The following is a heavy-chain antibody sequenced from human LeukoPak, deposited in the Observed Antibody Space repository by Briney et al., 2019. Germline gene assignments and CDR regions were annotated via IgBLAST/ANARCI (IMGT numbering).Heavy chain of an antibody. J-gene: IGHJ5*02. CDR1: GGSFSGYY. CDR2: INHSGST. Sequence: PSETLSLTCAVYGGSFSGYYWSWIRQPPGKGLEWIGEINHSGSTNYNPSLKSRVTISVDTPKNQFSLKLSSVTAADTAVYYCARDAAITGIWFDPWGQGTLVTVSS. CDR3: ARDAAITGIWFDP. D-gene: IGHD1-20*01. V-gene: IGHV4-34*01.